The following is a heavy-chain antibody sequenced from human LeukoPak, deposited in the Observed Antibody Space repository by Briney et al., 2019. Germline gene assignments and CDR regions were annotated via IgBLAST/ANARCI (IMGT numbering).Heavy chain of an antibody. CDR3: ARGRHSSSWHD. Sequence: GGSLRLSCAASGFTFSSYSMNWVRQAPGKGLEWVSSISSSSSHIYYADSVKGRFTISRDNAKNSLYLQMNSLRAEDTAVYYCARGRHSSSWHDWGQGTLVTVSS. D-gene: IGHD6-13*01. CDR1: GFTFSSYS. V-gene: IGHV3-21*01. CDR2: ISSSSSHI. J-gene: IGHJ4*02.